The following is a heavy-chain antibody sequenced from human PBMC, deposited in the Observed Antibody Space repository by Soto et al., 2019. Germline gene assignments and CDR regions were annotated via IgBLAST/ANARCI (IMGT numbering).Heavy chain of an antibody. CDR3: AKEGGLSGSYYISSSYYFDY. D-gene: IGHD1-26*01. CDR2: ISYDGSNT. J-gene: IGHJ4*02. CDR1: GFTFSSYG. V-gene: IGHV3-30*18. Sequence: QVQLVESGGGVVQPGRSLRLSCAASGFTFSSYGMHWVRQAPGKGLEWVAIISYDGSNTYYADSVKGRFTISRDNSKNTQYMQMNSLSAEDTSVDYCAKEGGLSGSYYISSSYYFDYWGQGTLVTVTS.